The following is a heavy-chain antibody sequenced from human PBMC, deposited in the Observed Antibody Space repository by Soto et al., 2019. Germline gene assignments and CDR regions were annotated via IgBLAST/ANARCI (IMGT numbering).Heavy chain of an antibody. Sequence: XGTLALTCTVSGGSVSSGSYYGSWIRQPPGKGLEWIGYIYYSGGTNYNPSLKSRVTISVDTSKNQFSLKLSSVTAADTAVYYCARGGGVTATFDYWGQGTLVTVSS. CDR3: ARGGGVTATFDY. J-gene: IGHJ4*02. D-gene: IGHD5-18*01. V-gene: IGHV4-61*01. CDR1: GGSVSSGSYY. CDR2: IYYSGGT.